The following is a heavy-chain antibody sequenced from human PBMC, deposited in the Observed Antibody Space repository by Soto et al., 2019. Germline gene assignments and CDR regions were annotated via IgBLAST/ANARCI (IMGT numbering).Heavy chain of an antibody. Sequence: SETLSLTCSVSAYSVSNDSYWGWFRQPPGRGLEWITSIYESGITYYNPSLKSRVTISVNTSKTHFSLKLSSVTAADTAVYYCATKGGQLSSYYFDYWGPGALVTVSS. J-gene: IGHJ4*02. CDR1: AYSVSNDSY. D-gene: IGHD1-1*01. CDR2: IYESGIT. V-gene: IGHV4-38-2*01. CDR3: ATKGGQLSSYYFDY.